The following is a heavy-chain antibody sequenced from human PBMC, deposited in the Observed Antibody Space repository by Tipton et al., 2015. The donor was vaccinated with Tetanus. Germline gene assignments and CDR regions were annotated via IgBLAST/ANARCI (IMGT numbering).Heavy chain of an antibody. CDR3: ARGSSVWSWYMQH. CDR1: DDSISSSSYY. Sequence: GLVKPSETLSLNCSVSDDSISSSSYYWEWIRQPPGKGLEWIGSIDFSGSTYYIPSLKSRVTISVDTSKNHFSLKLRSVTAADTAVYYCARGSSVWSWYMQHWGQGTLVTVSS. J-gene: IGHJ1*01. V-gene: IGHV4-39*02. CDR2: IDFSGST. D-gene: IGHD2-2*01.